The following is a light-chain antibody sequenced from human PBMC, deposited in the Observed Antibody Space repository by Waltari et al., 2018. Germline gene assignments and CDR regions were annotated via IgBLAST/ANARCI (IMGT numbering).Light chain of an antibody. Sequence: QSALTQPRSVSGSPGQSVTISCTGTRSDVGGYVSWYQQHPGKAPKLIIYDVNERPPGVPDRFSVSESGNTASLSISGRRADDEADYYGCSKAGTWVFGGGTTLTVL. J-gene: IGLJ3*02. CDR2: DVN. CDR3: CSKAGTWV. CDR1: RSDVGGY. V-gene: IGLV2-11*01.